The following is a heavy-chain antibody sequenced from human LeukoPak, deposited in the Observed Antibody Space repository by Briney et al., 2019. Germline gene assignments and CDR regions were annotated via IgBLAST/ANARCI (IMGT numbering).Heavy chain of an antibody. CDR1: GGSISRGGYC. CDR3: AADTSGYRIFNY. CDR2: TDYSGST. J-gene: IGHJ4*02. D-gene: IGHD3-22*01. Sequence: SQTLSLACTVSGGSISRGGYCWSWIRQHPGKGLEWIGYTDYSGSTFYNPSLKSRLTMSIDTSKNQFSLKLSSVTAADTAVYYCAADTSGYRIFNYWGQGTLVTVSS. V-gene: IGHV4-31*03.